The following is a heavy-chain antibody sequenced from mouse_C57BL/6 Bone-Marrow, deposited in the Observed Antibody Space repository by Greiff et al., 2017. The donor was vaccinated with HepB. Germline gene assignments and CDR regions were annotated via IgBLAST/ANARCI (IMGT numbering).Heavy chain of an antibody. V-gene: IGHV14-4*01. D-gene: IGHD1-1*01. CDR2: IDPENGDT. CDR1: GFNIKDDY. Sequence: VQLQQSGAELVRPGASVKLSCTASGFNIKDDYMHWVKQRPEQGLEWIGWIDPENGDTEYASKFQGKATITADTSSNTAYLQLSSLTSEDTAVYYCTTDYYGTLFDYWGQGTTLTVSS. CDR3: TTDYYGTLFDY. J-gene: IGHJ2*01.